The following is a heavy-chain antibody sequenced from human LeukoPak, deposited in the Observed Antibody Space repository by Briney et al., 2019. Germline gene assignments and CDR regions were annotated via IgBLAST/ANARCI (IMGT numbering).Heavy chain of an antibody. CDR2: INPNPSGGST. CDR1: GYTFTSYY. CDR3: ARLDLDGGDSLYYYYYMDV. Sequence: RGASVKVSCKASGYTFTSYYMHWVRQAPGQGLEWVAIINPNPSGGSTSYAQKLQGRVTMTTDTSTSTAYMELRSLRSDDTAVHYCARLDLDGGDSLYYYYYMDVWGEGTTVTVSS. D-gene: IGHD2-21*02. V-gene: IGHV1-46*01. J-gene: IGHJ6*03.